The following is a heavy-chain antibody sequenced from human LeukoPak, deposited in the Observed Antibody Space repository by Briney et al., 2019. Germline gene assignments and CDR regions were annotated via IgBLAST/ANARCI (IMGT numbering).Heavy chain of an antibody. V-gene: IGHV3-23*01. CDR3: TQWFREGIDY. Sequence: GVSLRLSCAASGFTFSDYYMRWMRQAPGKGVECVSSFRGSGGSTYYAHSVKGLFTISRDHSENTLYLKTNSPTAEDTAMYYCTQWFREGIDYWGQGIPVTVSS. J-gene: IGHJ4*02. CDR2: FRGSGGST. D-gene: IGHD3-10*01. CDR1: GFTFSDYY.